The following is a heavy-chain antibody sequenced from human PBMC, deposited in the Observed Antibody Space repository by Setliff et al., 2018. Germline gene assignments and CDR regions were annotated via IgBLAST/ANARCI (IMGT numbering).Heavy chain of an antibody. Sequence: SETLSLTCNVSGVSISNYYWSWIRQPPGKGLECIGYIQKSGGTNYNPSLKSRVTISVDTSTNQFSLKLRSVTAADTAVYFCARDPGFHSGTWCLGDWGQGTQVTVSS. CDR3: ARDPGFHSGTWCLGD. J-gene: IGHJ4*02. CDR1: GVSISNYY. V-gene: IGHV4-59*01. CDR2: IQKSGGT. D-gene: IGHD2-8*01.